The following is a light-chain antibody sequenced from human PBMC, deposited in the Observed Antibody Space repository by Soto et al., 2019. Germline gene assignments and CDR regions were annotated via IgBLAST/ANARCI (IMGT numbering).Light chain of an antibody. CDR2: EVS. CDR1: SSDVGSYNL. J-gene: IGLJ1*01. V-gene: IGLV2-23*02. Sequence: PALTKPASVYGSPGQSITLSCTGTSSDVGSYNLVSWYQHHPGKAPKLMIYEVSKRPSGVSNRFSGSKSGNTASLTISGLQAEDEADYYCCSYAGSSTFPYVFGTGTKVTVL. CDR3: CSYAGSSTFPYV.